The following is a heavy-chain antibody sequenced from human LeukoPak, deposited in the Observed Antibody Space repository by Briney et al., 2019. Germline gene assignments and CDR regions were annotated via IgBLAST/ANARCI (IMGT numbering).Heavy chain of an antibody. CDR1: GFTFSSYE. D-gene: IGHD3-9*01. J-gene: IGHJ4*01. CDR2: ISSSGSTI. CDR3: ARGDTHHVLRYFDWLIDY. Sequence: GGSLRLSCAASGFTFSSYEMNWVRQAPGKGLEWVSYISSSGSTIYYADSVKGRFTISRDNAKNSLYLQINSLRAEDTAVYYCARGDTHHVLRYFDWLIDYWGQEPWSPSPQ. V-gene: IGHV3-48*03.